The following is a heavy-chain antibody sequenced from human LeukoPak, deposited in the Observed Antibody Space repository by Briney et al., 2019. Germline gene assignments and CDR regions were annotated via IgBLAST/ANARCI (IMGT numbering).Heavy chain of an antibody. D-gene: IGHD4-11*01. J-gene: IGHJ3*02. CDR3: ARDRGGTTGYAFDI. Sequence: GGSLRLSCAASGFTVSTKYMSSVRQAPGKGLEWVSVIFSGGSTYYADSVRGRFTISRHNSMNTLYLQMNSLRAEDTAVYYCARDRGGTTGYAFDIWGRGTMVTVSS. CDR1: GFTVSTKY. V-gene: IGHV3-53*04. CDR2: IFSGGST.